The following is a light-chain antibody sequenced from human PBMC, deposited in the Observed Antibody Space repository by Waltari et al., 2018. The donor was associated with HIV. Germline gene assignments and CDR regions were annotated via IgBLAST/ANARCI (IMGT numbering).Light chain of an antibody. V-gene: IGLV2-18*01. CDR2: EVT. CDR3: SIYTSSSFVV. CDR1: SSDVGSFNR. J-gene: IGLJ2*01. Sequence: QSALTQPPSVSGSPGQSVTISCTGTSSDVGSFNRVSWYQQAPGTAPKLIIYEVTNWPSGVPDRFSGSKSGNTASLTISGLQAQDEGDYYCSIYTSSSFVVFGGGTKLTVL.